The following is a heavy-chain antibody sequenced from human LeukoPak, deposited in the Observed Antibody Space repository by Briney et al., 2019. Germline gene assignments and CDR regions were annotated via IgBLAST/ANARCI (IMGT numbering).Heavy chain of an antibody. D-gene: IGHD5-12*01. Sequence: SGTLSLTCTMSGDSVSSYYWNWIRQPPGKGLEWIGYIYYSGSTNYNPSLKSRVTISLDTSNNQFSLKLRSVTTADTALYYCARDYSSYASGWFDPWGQGILVTVSS. J-gene: IGHJ5*02. CDR1: GDSVSSYY. CDR2: IYYSGST. CDR3: ARDYSSYASGWFDP. V-gene: IGHV4-59*02.